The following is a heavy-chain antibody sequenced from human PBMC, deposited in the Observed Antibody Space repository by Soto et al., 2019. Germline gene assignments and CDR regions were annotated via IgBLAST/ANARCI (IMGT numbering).Heavy chain of an antibody. CDR2: IKQDGSEK. J-gene: IGHJ4*02. D-gene: IGHD3-16*01. CDR1: GFTFSSYW. Sequence: GSLRLSCAASGFTFSSYWMSWVRQAPGKGLEWVANIKQDGSEKYYVDSVKGRFTISRDNAKNSLYLQMNSLRAEDTAVYYCARVRAIKRLGEFIDYWGQGTLVTVSS. CDR3: ARVRAIKRLGEFIDY. V-gene: IGHV3-7*03.